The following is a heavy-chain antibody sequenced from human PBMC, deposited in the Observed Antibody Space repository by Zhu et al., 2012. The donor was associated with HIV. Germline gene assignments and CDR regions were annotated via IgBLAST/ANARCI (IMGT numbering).Heavy chain of an antibody. CDR2: IKRDGSEK. CDR1: GFTFSSYW. J-gene: IGHJ6*03. Sequence: EVQLVESGGGLVQPGGSLRLSCAASGFTFSSYWMSWVRQAPGKGLEWVANIKRDGSEKYYVDSVKGRFTISRDNAKNSLYLQMNSLRAEDTAVYYCARDKSENTRLPYYGSDRYYYYYYMDVWAKGPRSPSP. CDR3: ARDKSENTRLPYYGSDRYYYYYYMDV. D-gene: IGHD3-10*01. V-gene: IGHV3-7*01.